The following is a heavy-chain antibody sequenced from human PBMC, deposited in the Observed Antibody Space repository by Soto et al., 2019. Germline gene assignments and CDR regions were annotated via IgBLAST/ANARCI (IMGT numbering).Heavy chain of an antibody. Sequence: GGSLRHYCVASGFTVTEIYMNWVRQAARKRLEVVTKIYNEFTYDADHVEGRLSITTDSAKSALYRQMSSLRAENSAVYYCVREPRYCSGGSCSIMGDAFDIWGQGTMVTGSS. CDR1: GFTVTEIY. V-gene: IGHV3-66*01. J-gene: IGHJ3*02. D-gene: IGHD2-15*01. CDR2: IYNEFT. CDR3: VREPRYCSGGSCSIMGDAFDI.